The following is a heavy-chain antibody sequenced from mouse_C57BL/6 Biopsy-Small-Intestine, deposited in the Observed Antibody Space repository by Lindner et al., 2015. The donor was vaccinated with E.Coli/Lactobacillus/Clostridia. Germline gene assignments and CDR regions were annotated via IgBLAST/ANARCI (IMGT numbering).Heavy chain of an antibody. CDR2: IFPRSGNT. CDR1: GYTFTSYG. J-gene: IGHJ2*01. D-gene: IGHD2-5*01. CDR3: TRYFSTHDY. V-gene: IGHV1-81*01. Sequence: VQLQESGAELASPGASVRLSCKASGYTFTSYGISWVKQRTGQGLEWIGEIFPRSGNTDYNEKFMDKATLTADKSSSTAYMELRSLTSEDSAVYFCTRYFSTHDYWGQGTTLTVSS.